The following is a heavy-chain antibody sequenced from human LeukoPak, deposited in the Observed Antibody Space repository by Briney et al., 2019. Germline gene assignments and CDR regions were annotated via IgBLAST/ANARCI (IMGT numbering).Heavy chain of an antibody. CDR1: GFTFNTYG. Sequence: PGGTLRLSCAASGFTFNTYGMSWLRKAPGKGLEWVSGFSGSGGATYYADYVKGRFTISRDNSKKTLYLQMNSLRSEDTAVYYCARVRDDILTGYLYYYYYMDVWGKGTTVTISS. CDR3: ARVRDDILTGYLYYYYYMDV. J-gene: IGHJ6*03. D-gene: IGHD3-9*01. CDR2: FSGSGGAT. V-gene: IGHV3-23*01.